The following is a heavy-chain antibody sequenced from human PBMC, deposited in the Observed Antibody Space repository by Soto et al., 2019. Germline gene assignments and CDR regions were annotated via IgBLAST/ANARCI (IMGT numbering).Heavy chain of an antibody. CDR2: ISAYNGNT. D-gene: IGHD6-13*01. CDR1: GYTFTSYG. CDR3: ARDHIAAAGNYYYYMDV. Sequence: QAQLVQSGAEVKKPGASVKVACKASGYTFTSYGISWVRQAPGQGLEWMGWISAYNGNTNYAQKLQGRVTMTTDTSTSTAYMELRSLRSDDTAVYYCARDHIAAAGNYYYYMDVWGIGTTVTVSS. V-gene: IGHV1-18*01. J-gene: IGHJ6*03.